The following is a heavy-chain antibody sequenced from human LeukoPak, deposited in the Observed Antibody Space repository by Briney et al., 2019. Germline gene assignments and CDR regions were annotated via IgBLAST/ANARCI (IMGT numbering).Heavy chain of an antibody. D-gene: IGHD3-22*01. CDR1: GYTLTELS. CDR2: FDPEDGET. V-gene: IGHV1-24*01. Sequence: ASVKVSCKVSGYTLTELSMHWVRQAPGKGLEWMGGFDPEDGETIYAQKFQGRVTMTEDTSTDTAYMELSSLRSEDTAVYYCATGVGANWVLPRLDYYDDGTVDRYAFDIWGQGTMVTVSS. CDR3: ATGVGANWVLPRLDYYDDGTVDRYAFDI. J-gene: IGHJ3*02.